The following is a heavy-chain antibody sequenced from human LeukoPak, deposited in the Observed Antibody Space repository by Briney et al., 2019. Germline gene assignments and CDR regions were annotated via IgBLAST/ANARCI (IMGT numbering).Heavy chain of an antibody. J-gene: IGHJ4*02. CDR1: GGSFSGYY. CDR2: INHSGST. D-gene: IGHD3-10*01. Sequence: PSETLSLTCAVYGGSFSGYYWSWIRQPPGKGLEWIGEINHSGSTKYNPSLKSRVTISVDTSKNQFSLKLSSVTAADTAVYYCARGRIRGVIIKYSYFDYWGQGTLVTVSS. V-gene: IGHV4-34*01. CDR3: ARGRIRGVIIKYSYFDY.